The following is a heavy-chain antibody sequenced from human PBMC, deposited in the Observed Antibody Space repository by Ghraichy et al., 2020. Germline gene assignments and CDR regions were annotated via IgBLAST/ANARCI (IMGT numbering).Heavy chain of an antibody. Sequence: SQTLSLTCAISGDSVSNNSASWSWIRQSPSRGLEWLGRAYYRSNWIHDYAVSVKGRITFSPDTTRNQISLQLNSVTPEDTAVYYCAREFVFRTGWSEHDYWGQGTLVTVSS. J-gene: IGHJ4*02. CDR3: AREFVFRTGWSEHDY. CDR2: AYYRSNWIH. D-gene: IGHD6-19*01. V-gene: IGHV6-1*01. CDR1: GDSVSNNSAS.